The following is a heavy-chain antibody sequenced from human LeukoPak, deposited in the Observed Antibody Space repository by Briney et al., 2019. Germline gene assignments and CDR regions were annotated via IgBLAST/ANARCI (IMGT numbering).Heavy chain of an antibody. Sequence: ASVKASCKASGYTFTGYYIHWVRQAPGQGLEWMGWINPNSGGTNYAQKFQGRVTMTRDTSISTAYMELSRLRSDDTAVYYCARGYCSSTSCYEAFDIWGQGTMVTVSS. V-gene: IGHV1-2*02. CDR2: INPNSGGT. J-gene: IGHJ3*02. D-gene: IGHD2-2*01. CDR3: ARGYCSSTSCYEAFDI. CDR1: GYTFTGYY.